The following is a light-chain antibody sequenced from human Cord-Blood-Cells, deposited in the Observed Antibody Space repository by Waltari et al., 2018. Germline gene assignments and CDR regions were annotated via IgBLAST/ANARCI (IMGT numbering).Light chain of an antibody. CDR3: QQRSNWPPLT. V-gene: IGKV3-11*01. J-gene: IGKJ4*01. CDR1: QSVSSY. Sequence: EIVLTQSPATLSLSPGERATLSCSASQSVSSYLAWYQQKPGQAPRLLIYDASNRATGIPARFSGSGSGTDFTLTISSLEPEDFAVYDCQQRSNWPPLTFGGGTKVEIK. CDR2: DAS.